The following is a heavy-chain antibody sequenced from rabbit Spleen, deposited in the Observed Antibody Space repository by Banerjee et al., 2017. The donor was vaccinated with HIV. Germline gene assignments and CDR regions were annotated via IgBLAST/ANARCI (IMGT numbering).Heavy chain of an antibody. Sequence: QEQLVESGGGLVKPGGTLTLTCKASGLDFSGTYWVYWVRQAPGKGLEWIGSIYADSSETTYYASWAKGRFTVSKTSSTTVTLQMTSLTAADTATYFCARGGNLWGPGTLVTVS. V-gene: IGHV1S45*01. J-gene: IGHJ4*01. CDR1: GLDFSGTYW. CDR3: ARGGNL. CDR2: IYADSSETT.